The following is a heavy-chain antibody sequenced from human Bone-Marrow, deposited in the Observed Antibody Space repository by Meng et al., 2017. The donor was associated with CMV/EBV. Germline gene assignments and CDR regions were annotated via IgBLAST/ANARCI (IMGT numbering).Heavy chain of an antibody. Sequence: GESLKTSCAASGFTFSSYGMHWVRQAPGKGLEWVAFIRYDGSNKYYADSVKGRFTISRDNSKNTLYLQMNSLRAEDTAVYYCAKDQEAVTTDYYYGMDVWGQGTTVTVSS. CDR2: IRYDGSNK. J-gene: IGHJ6*02. CDR3: AKDQEAVTTDYYYGMDV. V-gene: IGHV3-30*02. D-gene: IGHD4-11*01. CDR1: GFTFSSYG.